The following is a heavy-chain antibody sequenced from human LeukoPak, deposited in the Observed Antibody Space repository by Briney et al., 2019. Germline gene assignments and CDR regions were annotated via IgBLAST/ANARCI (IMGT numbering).Heavy chain of an antibody. CDR2: ISGSGGST. CDR1: GFTFSSYA. Sequence: PGGSLRLSCAASGFTFSSYAMSWVRQVPGKGLEWVSAISGSGGSTYYADSVKGRFTISRDNSKNTLYLQMNSLRAEDTAVYYCAKAEWELLLLNYWGQGTLVTVSS. D-gene: IGHD1-26*01. V-gene: IGHV3-23*01. J-gene: IGHJ4*02. CDR3: AKAEWELLLLNY.